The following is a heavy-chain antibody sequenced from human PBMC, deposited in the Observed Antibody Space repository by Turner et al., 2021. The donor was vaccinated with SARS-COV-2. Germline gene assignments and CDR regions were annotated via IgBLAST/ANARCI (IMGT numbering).Heavy chain of an antibody. CDR3: ATRIVVVVTATNAFDY. CDR1: GFTFSSYG. J-gene: IGHJ4*02. CDR2: ISDDGSNK. D-gene: IGHD2-15*01. V-gene: IGHV3-30*03. Sequence: QVQLVESGGGVVQPGRSLRLSCAASGFTFSSYGMHWVRQAPGKGLEWVAVISDDGSNKYYADSVKGRFTITRDNSKNTLYLQMNSLRAEDTAVYYCATRIVVVVTATNAFDYWGQGTLVTVSS.